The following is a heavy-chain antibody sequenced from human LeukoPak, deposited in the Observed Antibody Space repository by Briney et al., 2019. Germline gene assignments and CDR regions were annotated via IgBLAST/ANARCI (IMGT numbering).Heavy chain of an antibody. V-gene: IGHV3-30*02. J-gene: IGHJ4*02. CDR1: GFTFSSYG. Sequence: PGGSLRLSCAASGFTFSSYGMHWVRQAPGKGLEWVAFIRYDGSNKYYVDSVKGRFTISRDNSKHTLYLQMNSLRAEDTAVYYCAKDLWSHSSGYFDYWGQGTLVTVSS. CDR2: IRYDGSNK. D-gene: IGHD3-22*01. CDR3: AKDLWSHSSGYFDY.